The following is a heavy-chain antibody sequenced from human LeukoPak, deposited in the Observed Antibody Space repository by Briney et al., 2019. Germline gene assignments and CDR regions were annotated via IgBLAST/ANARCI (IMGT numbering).Heavy chain of an antibody. CDR2: IYHSGST. J-gene: IGHJ4*02. CDR3: ARDGGGIVVVPTTRREYYFDF. CDR1: GYSISSGYY. V-gene: IGHV4-38-2*02. D-gene: IGHD2-2*01. Sequence: SETLSLTCTVSGYSISSGYYWGWIRQPPGKGLEWIGSIYHSGSTYYNPSLKSRVTMSVDTSKNQFSLKLSSVTAADTAVYYCARDGGGIVVVPTTRREYYFDFWGQGTLVTVSS.